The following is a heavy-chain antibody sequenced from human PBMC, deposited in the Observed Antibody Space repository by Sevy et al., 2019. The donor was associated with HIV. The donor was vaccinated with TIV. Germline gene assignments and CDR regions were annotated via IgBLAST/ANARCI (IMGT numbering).Heavy chain of an antibody. Sequence: SETLSLTCTVSGGSISSGGYYWSWIRQHPGKGLEWIGCIYYSGSTYYNPSLKSRISIFVDTSKKQFSLNLTSAIAADTAVYYCARDRHQLVKPLWSGMDVWGQGITVTVSS. V-gene: IGHV4-31*03. CDR1: GGSISSGGYY. J-gene: IGHJ6*02. D-gene: IGHD6-13*01. CDR2: IYYSGST. CDR3: ARDRHQLVKPLWSGMDV.